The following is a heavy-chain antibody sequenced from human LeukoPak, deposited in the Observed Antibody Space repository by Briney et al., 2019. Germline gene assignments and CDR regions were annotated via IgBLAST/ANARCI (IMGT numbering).Heavy chain of an antibody. CDR1: GFSFSNYE. CDR3: ARDRSMTHFDY. Sequence: PGGSLRLSCAASGFSFSNYEMNWVRQTPGKGLEWVSYMSSSGSMTWYADSVKGRFTISRDNAKNSLYLQMNSLRAEDTALYYCARDRSMTHFDYWGQGTLVTVSS. J-gene: IGHJ4*02. V-gene: IGHV3-48*03. CDR2: MSSSGSMT.